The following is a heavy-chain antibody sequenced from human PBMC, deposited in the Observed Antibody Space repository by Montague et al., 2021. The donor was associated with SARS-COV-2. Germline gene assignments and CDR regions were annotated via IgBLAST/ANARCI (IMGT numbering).Heavy chain of an antibody. J-gene: IGHJ4*02. V-gene: IGHV3-30-3*01. CDR2: ISYDGSNK. D-gene: IGHD3-10*01. Sequence: SLRLSCAASGFTFSSYAMHWVRQAPGKGLEWVAVISYDGSNKYYADSAKGRFTISRDNSKNTLYLQMNSLRAEDTAVYYCARELLNQDDDYWGQGTLVTVSS. CDR1: GFTFSSYA. CDR3: ARELLNQDDDY.